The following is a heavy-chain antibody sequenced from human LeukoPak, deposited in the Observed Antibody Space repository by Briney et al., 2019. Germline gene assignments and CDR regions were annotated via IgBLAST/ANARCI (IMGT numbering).Heavy chain of an antibody. CDR1: GYTFTGYY. D-gene: IGHD2-15*01. Sequence: ASVKVSCKASGYTFTGYYMHWVRQAPGQGLEWTGWINPNSGGTNYAQKFQGRVTMTRDTSISTAYMELSRLRSDDTAVYYCARSPPTEVAIDYWGRGTLVTVSS. V-gene: IGHV1-2*02. CDR3: ARSPPTEVAIDY. CDR2: INPNSGGT. J-gene: IGHJ4*02.